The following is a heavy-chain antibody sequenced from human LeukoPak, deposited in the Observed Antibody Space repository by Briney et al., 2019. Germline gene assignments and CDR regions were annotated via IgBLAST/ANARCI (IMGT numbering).Heavy chain of an antibody. J-gene: IGHJ4*02. V-gene: IGHV3-30*02. CDR1: GFTFSSYG. CDR2: IKYDEINK. D-gene: IGHD3-22*01. Sequence: GGSLRLSCAASGFTFSSYGMHWVRQAPGKGLEWVAFIKYDEINKFYADSVKGRFTISRDNSKNTVYLQMHSLRAEDTAVYYCAKRGNYDNSGYYPFDYWGQGTLVTVSS. CDR3: AKRGNYDNSGYYPFDY.